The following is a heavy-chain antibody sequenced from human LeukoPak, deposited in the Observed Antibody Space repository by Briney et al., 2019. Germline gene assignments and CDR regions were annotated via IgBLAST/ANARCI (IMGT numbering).Heavy chain of an antibody. V-gene: IGHV1-69*05. Sequence: SVKVSCKASGGTFSSYAISWVRQAPGQGLEWMGGIIPIFGTANYAQKFQGRVTMTRNTSISIAYMELSSLRSDDTAVYYCARATGKDILTGRKLDNWGQGTLVTVTS. CDR2: IIPIFGTA. CDR3: ARATGKDILTGRKLDN. D-gene: IGHD3-9*01. CDR1: GGTFSSYA. J-gene: IGHJ4*02.